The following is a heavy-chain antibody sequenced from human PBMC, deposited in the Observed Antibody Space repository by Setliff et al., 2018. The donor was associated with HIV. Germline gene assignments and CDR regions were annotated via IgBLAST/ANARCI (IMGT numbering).Heavy chain of an antibody. D-gene: IGHD5-18*01. V-gene: IGHV1-18*01. Sequence: ASVKVSCKASGYTFTSYGISWVRQAPGQGLEWMGWISTYNADTNYAQNLQGRVTMTTDTSTSTAYMELRSLRSDDTAVYYCAREDTAPPDSYYSYMDVWGKGTTVTVSS. CDR2: ISTYNADT. CDR3: AREDTAPPDSYYSYMDV. J-gene: IGHJ6*03. CDR1: GYTFTSYG.